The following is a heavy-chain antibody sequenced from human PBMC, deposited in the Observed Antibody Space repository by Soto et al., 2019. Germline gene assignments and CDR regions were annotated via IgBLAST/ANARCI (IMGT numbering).Heavy chain of an antibody. CDR1: GGSLRGFF. CDR2: INHGGST. CDR3: ALLSYQMSNGLDV. J-gene: IGHJ6*02. D-gene: IGHD2-2*01. Sequence: QVQLQQWGAGLLKPSETLSLSCAVYGGSLRGFFWSWIRQPPGKGLEWIGEINHGGSTNYNPSLKSRVLISVDTSKNQFSLTLNSVPAADTAVYYCALLSYQMSNGLDVWGQGTTVTVSS. V-gene: IGHV4-34*01.